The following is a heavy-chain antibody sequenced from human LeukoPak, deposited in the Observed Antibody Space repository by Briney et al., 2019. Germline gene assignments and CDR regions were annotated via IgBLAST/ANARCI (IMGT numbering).Heavy chain of an antibody. CDR1: GFTFSHYS. V-gene: IGHV3-23*01. CDR3: AKDGHYDGSGYYFHWFDS. J-gene: IGHJ5*02. CDR2: ISTTGSSP. D-gene: IGHD3-22*01. Sequence: GGSLRLSCAASGFTFSHYSMNWVRQAPGKGLEWVSAISTTGSSPYADSVKGRFTISKDNSKSTVYLQMNSLRAEDTAVYYCAKDGHYDGSGYYFHWFDSWGQGTLVTVSS.